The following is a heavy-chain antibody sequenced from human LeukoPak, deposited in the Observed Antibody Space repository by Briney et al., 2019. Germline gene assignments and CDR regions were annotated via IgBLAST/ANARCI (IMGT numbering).Heavy chain of an antibody. CDR3: ASPLSYYDSSGYDY. J-gene: IGHJ4*02. V-gene: IGHV1-2*02. D-gene: IGHD3-22*01. CDR2: INPNSGGT. CDR1: GGTFSSYA. Sequence: ASVKVSCKASGGTFSSYAISWVRQAPGQGLEWMGWINPNSGGTNYAQKFQGRVTMTRDTSISTAYMELSRLRSDDTAVYYCASPLSYYDSSGYDYWGQETLVTVSS.